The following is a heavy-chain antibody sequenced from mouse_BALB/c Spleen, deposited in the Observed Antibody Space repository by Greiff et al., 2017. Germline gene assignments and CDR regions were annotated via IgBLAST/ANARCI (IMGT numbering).Heavy chain of an antibody. D-gene: IGHD2-10*02. CDR1: GYSITSDYA. CDR2: ISYSGST. J-gene: IGHJ4*01. CDR3: ARGEYGNYYAMDY. Sequence: EVQLQESGPGLVKPSQSLSLTCTVTGYSITSDYAWNWIRQFPGNKLEWMGYISYSGSTSYNPSLKSRISITRDPSKNQFFLQLNSVTTEDTATYYCARGEYGNYYAMDYWGQGTSVTVSS. V-gene: IGHV3-2*02.